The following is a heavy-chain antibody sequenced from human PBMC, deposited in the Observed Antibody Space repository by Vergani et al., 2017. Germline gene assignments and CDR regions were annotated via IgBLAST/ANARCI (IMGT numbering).Heavy chain of an antibody. CDR1: GGSISSGGYY. D-gene: IGHD5-18*01. CDR2: IKSKTDGGTT. J-gene: IGHJ6*03. Sequence: VQLQESGPGLVKPSQTLSLTCTVSGGSISSGGYYWSWIRQHPGKGLEWVGRIKSKTDGGTTDYAAPVKGRFTISRYDSKNTLYLQMNSLKPEDTAVYYCTTVYWIQLWTAFYYYYMDVWGKGTTVTVSS. CDR3: TTVYWIQLWTAFYYYYMDV. V-gene: IGHV3-15*07.